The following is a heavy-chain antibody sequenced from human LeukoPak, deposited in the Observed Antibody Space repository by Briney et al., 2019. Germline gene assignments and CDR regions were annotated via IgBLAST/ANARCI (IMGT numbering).Heavy chain of an antibody. CDR2: INHSGST. CDR1: GGSYSGYY. CDR3: AQNKVRGVIRDY. V-gene: IGHV4-34*01. Sequence: SETLSLTCAVYGGSYSGYYWSWIRQPPGKGLEWIGEINHSGSTNYNPSLKSRVTISVDTSKNQFSLKLSSVTAADTAVYYCAQNKVRGVIRDYWGQGTLVTVSS. D-gene: IGHD3-10*01. J-gene: IGHJ4*02.